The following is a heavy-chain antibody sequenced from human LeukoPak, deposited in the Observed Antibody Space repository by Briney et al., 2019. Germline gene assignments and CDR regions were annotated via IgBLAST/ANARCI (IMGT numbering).Heavy chain of an antibody. Sequence: ASVKVSCKASGYTLRNYDISWVRQAPGQGLEWMGWISVYNGNTNYAQKFQGRVTMTTDTSTSTAYMELRSLRYDDTAMYYCARVDSGRYYGHDYWGQGTLVTVTS. CDR1: GYTLRNYD. J-gene: IGHJ4*02. CDR2: ISVYNGNT. D-gene: IGHD1-26*01. CDR3: ARVDSGRYYGHDY. V-gene: IGHV1-18*01.